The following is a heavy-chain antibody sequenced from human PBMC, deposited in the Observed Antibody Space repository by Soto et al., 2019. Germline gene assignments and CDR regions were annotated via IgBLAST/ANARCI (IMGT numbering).Heavy chain of an antibody. V-gene: IGHV3-21*01. J-gene: IGHJ4*02. D-gene: IGHD6-6*01. CDR1: GFTFSSYS. Sequence: GGSLRLSCAASGFTFSSYSMNWVRQAPGKGLEWVSSISSESAHIIYADSVKGRFTVSRDNAKNSLYLQMNSLRAEDAAVYYCARGETVAPRPGFDSWGQGTLVTVSS. CDR2: ISSESAHI. CDR3: ARGETVAPRPGFDS.